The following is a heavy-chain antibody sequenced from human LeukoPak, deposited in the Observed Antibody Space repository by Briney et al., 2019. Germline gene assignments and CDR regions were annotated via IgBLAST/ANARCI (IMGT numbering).Heavy chain of an antibody. Sequence: SQTLSLTCAISGDSVSKKNIAWNWIRQSPLRGLEWLGRTYYRSKWYNDYAVSVKSRITINPDTSKNQFSLQLNSVTPEDTAVYYCARVGHPWGIEDAFDIWGQGTMVTVSS. D-gene: IGHD3-16*01. CDR3: ARVGHPWGIEDAFDI. V-gene: IGHV6-1*01. J-gene: IGHJ3*02. CDR1: GDSVSKKNIA. CDR2: TYYRSKWYN.